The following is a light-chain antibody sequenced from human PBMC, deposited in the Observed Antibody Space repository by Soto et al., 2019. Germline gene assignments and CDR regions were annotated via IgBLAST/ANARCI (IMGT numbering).Light chain of an antibody. CDR3: TSYAGSNIPVL. CDR1: SSDVGGYNF. V-gene: IGLV2-8*01. Sequence: QSALTQPPSASGSPGQSVTISCTGTSSDVGGYNFVSWYQQHPGKAPKLMIYDVTERPSGVPDRFSGSKSGNTASLTVSVLQGEEEADYYCTSYAGSNIPVLFGGGTKLTVL. CDR2: DVT. J-gene: IGLJ2*01.